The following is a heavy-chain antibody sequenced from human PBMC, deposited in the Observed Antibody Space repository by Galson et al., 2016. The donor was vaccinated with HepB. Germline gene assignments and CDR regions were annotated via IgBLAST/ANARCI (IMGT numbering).Heavy chain of an antibody. CDR2: ISYDGNNK. D-gene: IGHD3-10*01. CDR3: AKDRGLRGLIRYYFDY. CDR1: GFTFSSSG. J-gene: IGHJ4*02. V-gene: IGHV3-30*18. Sequence: SLRLSCAASGFTFSSSGMHWVRQTPGKGLEWVAVISYDGNNKYYADSVKGRFTISRDNSNNTLNLEMNSLRAEDTAVYYCAKDRGLRGLIRYYFDYWGQGTLVTVSS.